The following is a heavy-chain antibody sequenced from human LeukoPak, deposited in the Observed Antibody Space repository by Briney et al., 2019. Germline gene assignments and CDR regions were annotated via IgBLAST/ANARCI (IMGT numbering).Heavy chain of an antibody. J-gene: IGHJ4*02. Sequence: GGSLRLSCAASGFTFSSHAMSWVRQAPGKGLEWVSAISGSGGSTYYADSVKGRFAISRDNSKNTLYLQMNSLRAEDTAVYYCAKDLELRSLEWLRPFDYWGQGTLVTVSS. V-gene: IGHV3-23*01. D-gene: IGHD3-3*01. CDR1: GFTFSSHA. CDR2: ISGSGGST. CDR3: AKDLELRSLEWLRPFDY.